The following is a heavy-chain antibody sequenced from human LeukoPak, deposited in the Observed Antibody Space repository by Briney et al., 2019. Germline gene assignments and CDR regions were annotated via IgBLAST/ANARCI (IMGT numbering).Heavy chain of an antibody. CDR2: ISSNGGST. CDR1: GFTSSSYS. Sequence: GGSLRLSCAASGFTSSSYSMHWVRQAPGKGLEYISAISSNGGSTYYANSVKGRFTISRDNSENTLYLQMGSLRAEDMAVYYCAREGVYKYYFDYWGQGTLVTVSS. V-gene: IGHV3-64*01. J-gene: IGHJ4*02. CDR3: AREGVYKYYFDY. D-gene: IGHD3-10*01.